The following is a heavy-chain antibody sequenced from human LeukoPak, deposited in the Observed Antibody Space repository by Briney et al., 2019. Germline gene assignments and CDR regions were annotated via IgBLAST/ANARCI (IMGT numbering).Heavy chain of an antibody. Sequence: GGPLRLSCAASGLTFSDEYMSWIRQAPGKGLEWVSYISNTGSFISYADSVKGRFTISRDNAKNSLYLQMNSLRAEDAAAYYCVRARGAGPGAHFDYWGQGTLVTVSS. V-gene: IGHV3-11*01. CDR1: GLTFSDEY. D-gene: IGHD3-10*01. CDR2: ISNTGSFI. J-gene: IGHJ4*02. CDR3: VRARGAGPGAHFDY.